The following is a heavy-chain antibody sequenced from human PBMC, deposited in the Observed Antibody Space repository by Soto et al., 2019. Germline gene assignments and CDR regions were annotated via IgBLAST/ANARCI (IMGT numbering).Heavy chain of an antibody. CDR1: GGSISSGGYY. CDR3: ARGSPQTNWFDP. D-gene: IGHD3-10*01. V-gene: IGHV4-31*03. Sequence: PSETLSLTCTVSGGSISSGGYYWSWIRQHPGKGLEWIGYIYYSGSTYYNPSLKSRVTISVDTSKNQFSLKLSSVTAADTAVYYCARGSPQTNWFDPWGRGTLVTVSS. CDR2: IYYSGST. J-gene: IGHJ5*02.